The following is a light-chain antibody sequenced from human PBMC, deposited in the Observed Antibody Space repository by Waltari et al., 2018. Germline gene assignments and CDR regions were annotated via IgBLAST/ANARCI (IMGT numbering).Light chain of an antibody. CDR3: QQYGSSPHT. V-gene: IGKV3-20*01. J-gene: IGKJ2*01. CDR1: QSVRSSY. CDR2: GAS. Sequence: EIVLTLSPGTLSLSPGERATLSCRASQSVRSSYLAWYQQKPGQAPRLLLYGASSRATGIPDRFSGSESGTDFTLTISRLEPEDFAVYWCQQYGSSPHTFGQGTKLEIK.